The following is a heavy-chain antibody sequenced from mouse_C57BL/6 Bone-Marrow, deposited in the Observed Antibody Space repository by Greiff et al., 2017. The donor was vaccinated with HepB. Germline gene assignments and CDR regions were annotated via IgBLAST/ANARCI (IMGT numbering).Heavy chain of an antibody. D-gene: IGHD3-2*02. Sequence: VQVVESGAELVRPGASVTLSCKASGYTFTDYEMHWVKQTPVHGLEWIGAIDPETGGTAYNQKFKGKAILTADKSSSTAYMELRSLTSEDSAVYYCTRGLRLLFDYWGQGTTLTVSS. V-gene: IGHV1-15*01. CDR1: GYTFTDYE. CDR3: TRGLRLLFDY. CDR2: IDPETGGT. J-gene: IGHJ2*01.